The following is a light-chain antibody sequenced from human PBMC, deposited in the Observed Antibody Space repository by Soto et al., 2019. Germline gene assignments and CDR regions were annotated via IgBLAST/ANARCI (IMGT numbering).Light chain of an antibody. CDR3: QQYNTWPRT. J-gene: IGKJ4*01. Sequence: EVVLTQSPGTLSVSPGEGATLACRASQSVSTNLAWYQQKPGQAPRLLMYGASNGAAGIPARFSGSGSGTEFTLTISSLQSEDFAVYYCQQYNTWPRTFGGGTKVDIK. CDR2: GAS. V-gene: IGKV3-15*01. CDR1: QSVSTN.